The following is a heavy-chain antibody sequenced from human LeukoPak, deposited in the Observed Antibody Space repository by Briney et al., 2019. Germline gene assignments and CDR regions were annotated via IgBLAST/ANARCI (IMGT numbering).Heavy chain of an antibody. CDR2: IGDTGRAK. Sequence: GGSLRLSCEASGFSFSSHWMTWVRQAPGKGLEWVAVIGDTGRAKYYADSVEGRFTASRDNSKNTLYLEMNSLRYDDTALYYCAREAAWGNWYFDLWGRGTLVTVSS. D-gene: IGHD3-16*01. CDR3: AREAAWGNWYFDL. CDR1: GFSFSSHW. J-gene: IGHJ2*01. V-gene: IGHV3-30*03.